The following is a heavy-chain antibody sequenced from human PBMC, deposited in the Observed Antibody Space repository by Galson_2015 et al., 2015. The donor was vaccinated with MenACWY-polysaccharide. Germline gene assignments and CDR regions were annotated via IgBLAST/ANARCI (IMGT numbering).Heavy chain of an antibody. CDR1: GYTFSTYT. V-gene: IGHV7-4-1*02. CDR2: ISTNTGNP. J-gene: IGHJ4*02. D-gene: IGHD1-1*01. CDR3: ARASRTQQLAGLDY. Sequence: SVKVSCKASGYTFSTYTMNWVRLAPGQGLEWMGWISTNTGNPTYAQGFTGHFVFSLDTSVNTAFLQISSLKAEDTAVYYCARASRTQQLAGLDYWGQGTLVTVSS.